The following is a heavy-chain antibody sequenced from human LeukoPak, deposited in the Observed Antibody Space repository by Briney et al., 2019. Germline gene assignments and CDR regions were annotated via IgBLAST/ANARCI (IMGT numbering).Heavy chain of an antibody. CDR2: INPNSGGT. V-gene: IGHV1-2*02. CDR1: GYTFTGYY. D-gene: IGHD1-26*01. Sequence: ASVKVSCKASGYTFTGYYMHWVRQAPGQGLEWMGWINPNSGGTNYAQKFQGRVTMTRDTSISTAYMELSRLRSDDTAVYYCARPRGTADYYYYCMDVWGQGTTVTVSS. CDR3: ARPRGTADYYYYCMDV. J-gene: IGHJ6*02.